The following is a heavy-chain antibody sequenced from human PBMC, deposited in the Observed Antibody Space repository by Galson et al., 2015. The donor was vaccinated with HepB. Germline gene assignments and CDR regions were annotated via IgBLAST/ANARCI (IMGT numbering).Heavy chain of an antibody. CDR3: AREDNWNYWVY. CDR2: ISYDGGDK. Sequence: SLRLSCAASGFTFANYGLHWVRQAPGKGLEWVAIISYDGGDKKYADSVKGRFTVSRDNSKNTLYLQLHSVRTEDTAVYYCAREDNWNYWVYWGQGTLVTVSS. J-gene: IGHJ4*02. CDR1: GFTFANYG. D-gene: IGHD1-7*01. V-gene: IGHV3-30*03.